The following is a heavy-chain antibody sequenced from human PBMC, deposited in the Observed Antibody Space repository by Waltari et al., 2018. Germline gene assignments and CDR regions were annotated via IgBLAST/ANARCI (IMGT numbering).Heavy chain of an antibody. V-gene: IGHV3-53*01. D-gene: IGHD5-18*01. J-gene: IGHJ4*02. CDR2: IYSGGNT. CDR1: GLTVSRNY. Sequence: EVQLVESGGGLIQPGGSLRLSCEASGLTVSRNYMSWVRQAPGKGLEWLSGIYSGGNTFYADSVKGRFNISIDNSKNTLYLQMNSLRVDDTAVYYCARDDSYGQFMRFDFWGQGTVVTVSS. CDR3: ARDDSYGQFMRFDF.